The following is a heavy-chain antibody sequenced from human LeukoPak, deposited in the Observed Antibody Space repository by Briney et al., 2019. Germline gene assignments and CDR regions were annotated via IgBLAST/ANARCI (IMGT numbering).Heavy chain of an antibody. CDR2: IYYSGST. V-gene: IGHV4-39*01. CDR1: GGSISSSSYY. CDR3: ASPQYSYGLD. Sequence: PSETLSLTCTVSGGSISSSSYYWGWIRQPPGKGLEWIGSIYYSGSTYYNPSLKSRVTISVDTSKNQFSLKLSSVTAADTAGYYCASPQYSYGLDWGQGTLVTVSS. D-gene: IGHD5-18*01. J-gene: IGHJ4*02.